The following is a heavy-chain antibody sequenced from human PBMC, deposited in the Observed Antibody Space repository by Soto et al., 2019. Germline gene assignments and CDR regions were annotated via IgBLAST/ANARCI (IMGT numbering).Heavy chain of an antibody. CDR3: ARDREYSGYDNLPGYYYMDV. CDR2: ISYSGTT. CDR1: GGSISSGGYF. V-gene: IGHV4-31*03. D-gene: IGHD5-12*01. Sequence: SETLSLTCTVSGGSISSGGYFWSWIRQHPGKGLEWIGYISYSGTTNYNPSLKSRVTIFVDTSKNQFSLKLSSVTAADTAVYYCARDREYSGYDNLPGYYYMDVWGKGTTVTVSS. J-gene: IGHJ6*03.